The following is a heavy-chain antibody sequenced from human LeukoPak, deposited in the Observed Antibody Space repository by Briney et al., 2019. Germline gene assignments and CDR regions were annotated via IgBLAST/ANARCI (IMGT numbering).Heavy chain of an antibody. Sequence: GGSLRLSCAASGFTFSSYGMHWVRQAPGKGLEWVAVISYDGSNKYYADSVKGRFTISRDNSKNTLYLQMNSLRGEDTAVYYCAKDPGKFWSGHDYWGQGTLVTVSS. CDR1: GFTFSSYG. CDR3: AKDPGKFWSGHDY. D-gene: IGHD3-3*01. V-gene: IGHV3-30*18. CDR2: ISYDGSNK. J-gene: IGHJ4*02.